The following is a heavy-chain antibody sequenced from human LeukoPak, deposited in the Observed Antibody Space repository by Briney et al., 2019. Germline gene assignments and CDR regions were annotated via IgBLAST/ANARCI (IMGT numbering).Heavy chain of an antibody. CDR1: GGSLSGYY. J-gene: IGHJ6*02. CDR3: ARVKQQLAYGMDV. Sequence: PSETLSLTCAVYGGSLSGYYWSWIRQPPGKALEWIGYIYYSGSTNYNPSLKSRVTMSVDTSKNQFSLRLSSLTAADTAVYYCARVKQQLAYGMDVWGQGTTVTVSS. V-gene: IGHV4-59*01. D-gene: IGHD6-13*01. CDR2: IYYSGST.